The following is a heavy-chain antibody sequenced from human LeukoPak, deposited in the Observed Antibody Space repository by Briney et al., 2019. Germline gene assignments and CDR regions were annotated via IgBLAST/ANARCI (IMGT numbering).Heavy chain of an antibody. D-gene: IGHD2-2*01. Sequence: SQTLSLTCAISGDSLFTNSVAWNWIRQSPSRGLEWLGRTYYRSKWSFDYAVSVNSRITINADTSKNQFSLQLNSVTPEDTAVYYCARGKYTSFDNWGQGTLVTVSS. CDR2: TYYRSKWSF. CDR3: ARGKYTSFDN. J-gene: IGHJ4*02. CDR1: GDSLFTNSVA. V-gene: IGHV6-1*01.